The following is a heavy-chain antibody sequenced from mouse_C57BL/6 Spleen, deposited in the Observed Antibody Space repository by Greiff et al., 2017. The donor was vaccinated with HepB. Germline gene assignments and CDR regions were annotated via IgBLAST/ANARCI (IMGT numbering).Heavy chain of an antibody. V-gene: IGHV1-82*01. J-gene: IGHJ4*01. Sequence: QVQLQQSGPELVKPGASVKISCKASGYAFSSSWMNWVKQRPGKGLEWIGRIYPGDGDTNYNGKFKGKATLTADKSSSTAYMQLSSLTSEDSAVYFCARDSKLYYAMDYWGQGTSVTVSS. CDR3: ARDSKLYYAMDY. D-gene: IGHD2-5*01. CDR1: GYAFSSSW. CDR2: IYPGDGDT.